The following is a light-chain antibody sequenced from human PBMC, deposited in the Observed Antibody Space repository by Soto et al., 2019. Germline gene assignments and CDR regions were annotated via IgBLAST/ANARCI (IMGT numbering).Light chain of an antibody. Sequence: DIQMTPSPSSLSASVGGRVTITCRSSQGIGNDLGWYQQRPGKAPNRLIYAASTLQSGVPSRFSGSGSGTDFTLTISSLQPEDFTTYYCLQHNSYPRTFGQGTKVEIK. CDR1: QGIGND. CDR2: AAS. J-gene: IGKJ1*01. V-gene: IGKV1-17*01. CDR3: LQHNSYPRT.